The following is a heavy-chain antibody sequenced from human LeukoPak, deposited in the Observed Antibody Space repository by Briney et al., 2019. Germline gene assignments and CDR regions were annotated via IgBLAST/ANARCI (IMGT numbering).Heavy chain of an antibody. D-gene: IGHD6-13*01. V-gene: IGHV3-74*01. Sequence: GGSLRLSCAASGFTFSSYWMHWVRQAPGKGLVWVSRINSDGSSTSYADSVKGRFTISRDNAKNTLYLQMNSLRAEDTAVYYCARAARFSGYVDYWGQGTLVTVSS. CDR3: ARAARFSGYVDY. J-gene: IGHJ4*02. CDR1: GFTFSSYW. CDR2: INSDGSST.